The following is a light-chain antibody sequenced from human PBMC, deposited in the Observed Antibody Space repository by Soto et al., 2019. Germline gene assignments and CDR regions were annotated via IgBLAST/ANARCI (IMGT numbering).Light chain of an antibody. Sequence: DIVMTQSPLSLPVTPGEPASISCRSSQSLLHSNGYTDLDWYLQKPGQSPQLLIYLGSNRASGVPDRFSGSGSGTDFTLKISRVEAEDVGVYYCMQALQTPRTFGQGTKLEIK. CDR3: MQALQTPRT. CDR1: QSLLHSNGYTD. V-gene: IGKV2-28*01. CDR2: LGS. J-gene: IGKJ2*02.